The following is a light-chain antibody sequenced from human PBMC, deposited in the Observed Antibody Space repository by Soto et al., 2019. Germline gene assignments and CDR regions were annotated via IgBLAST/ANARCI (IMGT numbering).Light chain of an antibody. Sequence: EIVLTQSPGTLSLSPGERATLSCMASQSVSSSYLAWYQQKPGQAPRLLIYGASSRATGIPDRFSGSGSGTDFTLTISRLEPEDFVVYYCQQYDSSPLTFGGGTRWIS. CDR2: GAS. J-gene: IGKJ4*01. V-gene: IGKV3-20*01. CDR1: QSVSSSY. CDR3: QQYDSSPLT.